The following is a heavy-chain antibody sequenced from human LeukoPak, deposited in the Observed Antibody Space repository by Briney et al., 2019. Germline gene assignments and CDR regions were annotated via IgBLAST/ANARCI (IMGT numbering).Heavy chain of an antibody. J-gene: IGHJ4*02. V-gene: IGHV1-69*13. CDR3: ARGPLYDSSPSYYFDY. D-gene: IGHD3-22*01. CDR2: IIPIFGTA. Sequence: ASAKVSCKASGGTFSSYAISWVRQAPGQGLEWMGGIIPIFGTANYAQKFQGRVTITADESTSTAYMELSSLRSEDTAVYYCARGPLYDSSPSYYFDYWGQGTLVTVSS. CDR1: GGTFSSYA.